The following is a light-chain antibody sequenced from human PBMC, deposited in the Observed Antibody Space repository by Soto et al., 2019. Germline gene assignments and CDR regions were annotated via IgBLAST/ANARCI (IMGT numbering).Light chain of an antibody. V-gene: IGLV2-14*01. CDR3: SSYTSSSTLV. Sequence: QSVLTQPASVSGSPGQSITISCTGTSSDVGGYNYVSWYQQHPGKAPKLMIYEVSNRPSGVSNRFSGSKSGNTASLTISGLQAEDEADDYCSSYTSSSTLVFGTGTKVTVL. CDR2: EVS. CDR1: SSDVGGYNY. J-gene: IGLJ1*01.